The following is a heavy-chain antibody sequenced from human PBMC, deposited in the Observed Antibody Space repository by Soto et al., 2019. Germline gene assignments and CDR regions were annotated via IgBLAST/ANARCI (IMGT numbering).Heavy chain of an antibody. CDR3: APLTVSLSGPYGIHV. CDR2: MFYSGLT. Sequence: SETLSLTCSVSGYSISSSDYYWAWIRQPPGKGLEWIGSMFYSGLTYYNPSLKSRVTLSVDTSKNHFSVRLNSVTAADTAVYYCAPLTVSLSGPYGIHVWGQGTTVTVSS. CDR1: GYSISSSDYY. J-gene: IGHJ6*02. V-gene: IGHV4-39*01. D-gene: IGHD2-15*01.